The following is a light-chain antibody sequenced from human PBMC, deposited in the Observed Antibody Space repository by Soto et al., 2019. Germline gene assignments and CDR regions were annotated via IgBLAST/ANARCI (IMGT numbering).Light chain of an antibody. V-gene: IGLV2-14*01. CDR3: SSYTTSSTRV. J-gene: IGLJ1*01. CDR2: EVT. Sequence: QSALTQPASVSASPGQSIAISRTGSSSDVGIYNYVSWYQQHPGKVPKLIIYEVTNRPSGVSNRSSGSKSGNTASLTISGLQAEDEADYYCSSYTTSSTRVFGTGTKVTVL. CDR1: SSDVGIYNY.